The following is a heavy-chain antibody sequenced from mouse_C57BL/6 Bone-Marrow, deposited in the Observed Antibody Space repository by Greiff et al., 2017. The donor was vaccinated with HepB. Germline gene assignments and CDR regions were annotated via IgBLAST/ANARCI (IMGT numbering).Heavy chain of an antibody. D-gene: IGHD1-1*01. CDR2: IHPNSGST. Sequence: VQLQQSGAELVKPGASVKLSCKASGYTFTSYWMHWVKQRPGQGLEWIGMIHPNSGSTNYNEKFKSKATLTVDKSSSTAYMQLSSLTSEDSAVYYCARSGYYYGRDYAMDYWGQGTSVTVSS. CDR3: ARSGYYYGRDYAMDY. V-gene: IGHV1-64*01. J-gene: IGHJ4*01. CDR1: GYTFTSYW.